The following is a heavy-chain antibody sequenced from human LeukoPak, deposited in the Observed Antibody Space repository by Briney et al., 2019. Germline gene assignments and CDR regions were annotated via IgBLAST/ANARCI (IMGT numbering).Heavy chain of an antibody. D-gene: IGHD6-19*01. Sequence: ASVKVSCKASGYTFTGYYMHWVRQAPGQGLEWMGWINPNSGGTNYAQKFQGRVTMTRDTSISTAYMELSRLRSDDTAVYYCAKHRGWYSNNGYYFDYWGQGTLVTVSS. V-gene: IGHV1-2*02. CDR2: INPNSGGT. CDR3: AKHRGWYSNNGYYFDY. J-gene: IGHJ4*02. CDR1: GYTFTGYY.